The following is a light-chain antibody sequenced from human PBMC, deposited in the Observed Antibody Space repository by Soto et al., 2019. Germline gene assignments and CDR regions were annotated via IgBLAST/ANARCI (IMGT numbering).Light chain of an antibody. CDR1: QSISVW. J-gene: IGKJ1*01. Sequence: DIQMTQSPSTLSASVGDRFTSTCRASQSISVWLAWYQQKAGKAPNLLIYKASRLESGVPSRFSGSGSETEFTLTISGLQPGDSATYYCQQYNSYSTTFGQGTKVDIK. CDR2: KAS. CDR3: QQYNSYSTT. V-gene: IGKV1-5*03.